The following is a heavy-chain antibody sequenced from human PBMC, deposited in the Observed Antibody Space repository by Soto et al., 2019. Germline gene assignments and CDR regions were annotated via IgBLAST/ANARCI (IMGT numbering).Heavy chain of an antibody. Sequence: PSETLSLTCAVYGGSFSGYYWSWIRQPPGKGLEWIGEINHSGSTNYNPSLKSRVTISVGTSKNQFSLKLSSVTAADTAVYYCASSYYYGSGSIDYWGQGTLVTVSS. CDR3: ASSYYYGSGSIDY. D-gene: IGHD3-10*01. CDR2: INHSGST. J-gene: IGHJ4*02. CDR1: GGSFSGYY. V-gene: IGHV4-34*01.